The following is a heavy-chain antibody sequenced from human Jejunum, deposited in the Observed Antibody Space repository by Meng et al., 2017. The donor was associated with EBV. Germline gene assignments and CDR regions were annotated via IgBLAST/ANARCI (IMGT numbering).Heavy chain of an antibody. J-gene: IGHJ4*02. D-gene: IGHD6-13*01. CDR3: AREIPAAGKFYS. Sequence: GPRLGKPLQTLSPPCDVSGCFLSGSYWNWIRQSPGKGLEWIGYVYYTGGTNYNPSLRGRVTISVDTSKNQFSLNLISVTAADTAVYFCAREIPAAGKFYSWGQGALVTVSS. CDR1: GCFLSGSY. V-gene: IGHV4-59*01. CDR2: VYYTGGT.